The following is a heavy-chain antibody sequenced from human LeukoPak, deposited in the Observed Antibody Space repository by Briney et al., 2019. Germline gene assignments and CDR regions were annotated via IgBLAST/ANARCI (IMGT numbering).Heavy chain of an antibody. CDR2: IYYSGST. J-gene: IGHJ4*02. Sequence: SETLSLTCTVSGGSISSGGYYWSWIRQHPGKGLEWIGYIYYSGSTYYNPSLKSRVTISVDTSKNQFSLKLSSVTAADTAVYYCARRASGGHDYWGQGTLATVSS. D-gene: IGHD3-16*01. V-gene: IGHV4-31*03. CDR1: GGSISSGGYY. CDR3: ARRASGGHDY.